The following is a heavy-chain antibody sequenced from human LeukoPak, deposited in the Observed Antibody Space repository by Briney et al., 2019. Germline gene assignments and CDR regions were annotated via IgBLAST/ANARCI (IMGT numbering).Heavy chain of an antibody. Sequence: LSETLSLTCTVSGGSISSYYWSWIRQPPGKRLEWIGHIYYSGSTNYNPSLKSRVTISVDTSKNQFSLKLSSVTAADTAVYYCASRSSIWSGYQDTLYYFDSWGQGTLVTVSS. D-gene: IGHD3-3*01. CDR1: GGSISSYY. CDR2: IYYSGST. J-gene: IGHJ4*02. CDR3: ASRSSIWSGYQDTLYYFDS. V-gene: IGHV4-59*01.